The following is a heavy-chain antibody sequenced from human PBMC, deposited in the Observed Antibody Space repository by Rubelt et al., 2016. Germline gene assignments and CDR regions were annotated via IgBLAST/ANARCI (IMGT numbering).Heavy chain of an antibody. CDR3: AKGGDGYNPGYYYYYGMDV. V-gene: IGHV3-23*01. J-gene: IGHJ6*02. CDR2: ISGSGGST. D-gene: IGHD5-24*01. Sequence: WVSAISGSGGSTYYADSVKGRFTISRDNSKNTRYLQMNSRSAEDTAVYDCAKGGDGYNPGYYYYYGMDVWGQGTTVTVSS.